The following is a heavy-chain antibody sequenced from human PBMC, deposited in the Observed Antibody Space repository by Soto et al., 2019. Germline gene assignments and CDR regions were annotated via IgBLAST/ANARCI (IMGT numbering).Heavy chain of an antibody. CDR2: SSWNSGSI. J-gene: IGHJ4*02. D-gene: IGHD3-10*01. V-gene: IGHV3-9*01. CDR3: AKGGYGSGILYYFDY. Sequence: EVQLVESGGGLVQPGRSLRLSCAASGFTFDDYAMHWVRQATGTGLEWVSGSSWNSGSIGYSDSVKGRFTISRDNAKNSLYLQMNSLRAADTALYYCAKGGYGSGILYYFDYWCQGTLVTVSS. CDR1: GFTFDDYA.